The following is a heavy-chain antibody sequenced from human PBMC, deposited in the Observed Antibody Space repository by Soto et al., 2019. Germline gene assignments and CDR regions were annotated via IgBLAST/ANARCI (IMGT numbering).Heavy chain of an antibody. CDR2: THYRSKWYS. Sequence: SQTLSLTCAISGCSVSSSSVAWNLIRQSPSRGLEWLGRTHYRSKWYSDYAVSVKSRITINPDTSKNQFSLQLISVTPEDTAVYYCARANEAAAGFFFDYWGQGALVTVPQ. D-gene: IGHD6-13*01. J-gene: IGHJ4*02. CDR3: ARANEAAAGFFFDY. CDR1: GCSVSSSSVA. V-gene: IGHV6-1*01.